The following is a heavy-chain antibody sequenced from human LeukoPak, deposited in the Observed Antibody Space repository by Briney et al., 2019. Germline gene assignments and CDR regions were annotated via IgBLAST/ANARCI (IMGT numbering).Heavy chain of an antibody. J-gene: IGHJ6*04. D-gene: IGHD2-2*01. CDR2: IYYSGST. V-gene: IGHV4-39*07. Sequence: PSETLSLTCTVSGGSISSSSYYWGWIRQPPGKGLEWIVSIYYSGSTYYNPSLKSRVTISVDTSKNQFSLKLSSVTAADTAVYYCARDRGYCSSTSCRADVWGKGTTVTVSS. CDR3: ARDRGYCSSTSCRADV. CDR1: GGSISSSSYY.